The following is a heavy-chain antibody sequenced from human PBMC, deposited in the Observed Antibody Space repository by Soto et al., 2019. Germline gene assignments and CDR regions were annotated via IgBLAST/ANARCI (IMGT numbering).Heavy chain of an antibody. CDR2: INAGNGNT. D-gene: IGHD2-21*01. V-gene: IGHV1-3*05. Sequence: QVQLVQSGAEEKKPGASVKVSCKASGYTFTSYAMHWVRQAPGQRLEWMGWINAGNGNTKYSQKFQGRVTITRDTTASIAYMELSSLKSKKPAVFYCARGFVVVPPQDYWGQGTL. CDR1: GYTFTSYA. J-gene: IGHJ4*02. CDR3: ARGFVVVPPQDY.